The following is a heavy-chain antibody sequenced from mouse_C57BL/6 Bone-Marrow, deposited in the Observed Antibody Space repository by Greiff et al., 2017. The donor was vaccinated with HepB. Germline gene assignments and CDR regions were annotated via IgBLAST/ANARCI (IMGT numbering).Heavy chain of an antibody. CDR1: GFTFSDYG. Sequence: DVHLVESGGGLVQPGGSLKLSCAASGFTFSDYGMAWVRQAPRKGPEWVAFISNLAYSIYYADTVTGRFTISRENAKNTLYLEMSSLRSEDTAMYYCARLGYWYFDVWGTGTTVTVSS. CDR2: ISNLAYSI. CDR3: ARLGYWYFDV. J-gene: IGHJ1*03. V-gene: IGHV5-15*01.